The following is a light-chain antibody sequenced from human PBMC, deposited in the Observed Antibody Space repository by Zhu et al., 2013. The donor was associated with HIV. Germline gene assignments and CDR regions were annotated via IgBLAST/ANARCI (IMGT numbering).Light chain of an antibody. CDR2: GAS. V-gene: IGKV3-15*01. Sequence: EILMTQSPATLSVSPGERATVSCRASQSVSNNLAWYQQKPGQAPRLLFYGASTRATGIPARFSGSGSGTEFTLTIDNLQAGDVAVYFCQQYYSTPPTFGQGTKVQIK. CDR1: QSVSNN. CDR3: QQYYSTPPT. J-gene: IGKJ2*01.